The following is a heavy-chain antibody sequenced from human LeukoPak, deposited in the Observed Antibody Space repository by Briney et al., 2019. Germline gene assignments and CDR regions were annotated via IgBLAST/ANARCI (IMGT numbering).Heavy chain of an antibody. Sequence: GGSLRLSCAASGFTFSSYAMSWVRQAPAKGLEWVSSISGSGGGTYYADSVKGRFTISRDNSRNTLYLQMGSLRAEDMAVYYCATYYYDSGGFHFHHWGQGTLVTVSS. J-gene: IGHJ1*01. V-gene: IGHV3-23*01. CDR2: ISGSGGGT. CDR3: ATYYYDSGGFHFHH. D-gene: IGHD3-22*01. CDR1: GFTFSSYA.